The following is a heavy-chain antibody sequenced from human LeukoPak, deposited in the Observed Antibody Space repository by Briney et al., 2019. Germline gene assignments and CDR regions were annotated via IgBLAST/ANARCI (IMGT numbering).Heavy chain of an antibody. Sequence: ASVKVSCKASGYTFTSYGISWVRQAPGQGLEWMGWISAYNGNTNYAQKLQGRVTMTTDTSTSTAYMELRSLRSDDTAVYYCARLYLERGYYYYYMDVWGKGTTVTVSS. J-gene: IGHJ6*03. D-gene: IGHD1-1*01. CDR3: ARLYLERGYYYYYMDV. V-gene: IGHV1-18*01. CDR2: ISAYNGNT. CDR1: GYTFTSYG.